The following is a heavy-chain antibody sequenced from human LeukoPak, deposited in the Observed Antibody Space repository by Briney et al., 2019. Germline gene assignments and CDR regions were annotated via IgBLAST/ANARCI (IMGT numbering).Heavy chain of an antibody. Sequence: ASVKVSCKASGYTFTGYYMHWVRQAPGQGLEWTGWINPNSGGTNYAQKFQGRVTMTRDTSISTAYMELSRLRSDDTAVYYCARYQRSGHWFDPWGQGTLVTVSS. V-gene: IGHV1-2*02. D-gene: IGHD6-25*01. CDR3: ARYQRSGHWFDP. J-gene: IGHJ5*02. CDR2: INPNSGGT. CDR1: GYTFTGYY.